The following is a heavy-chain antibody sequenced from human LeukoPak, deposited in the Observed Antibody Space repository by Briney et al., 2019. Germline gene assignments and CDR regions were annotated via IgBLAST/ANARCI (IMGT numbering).Heavy chain of an antibody. V-gene: IGHV1-46*02. J-gene: IGHJ4*02. CDR2: INLSGGST. CDR1: GFTFNNYY. D-gene: IGHD4/OR15-4a*01. CDR3: ARDLDYGEKSEDY. Sequence: ASVTVSCKASGFTFNNYYMHWVRQAPGQGLEWLGIINLSGGSTHYPQKFQDRVTMTRDTSTSTVYMELSSLRSEDTAVYYCARDLDYGEKSEDYWGQGTLVTVSS.